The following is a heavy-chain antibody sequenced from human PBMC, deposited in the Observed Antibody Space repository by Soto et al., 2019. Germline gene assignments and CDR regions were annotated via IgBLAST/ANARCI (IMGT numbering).Heavy chain of an antibody. J-gene: IGHJ6*02. CDR1: GGSISSSSYY. CDR2: IYYSGST. V-gene: IGHV4-39*01. CDR3: ASGDGLSMVRGVTPWIYYYYGMDV. D-gene: IGHD3-10*01. Sequence: SETLSLTCTVSGGSISSSSYYWGWIRQPPGKRMERNGIIYYSGSTYYNQSPKNRVTISVDTSKNQFALKLSSVTAADTAVYYCASGDGLSMVRGVTPWIYYYYGMDVWGQGTTVTVSS.